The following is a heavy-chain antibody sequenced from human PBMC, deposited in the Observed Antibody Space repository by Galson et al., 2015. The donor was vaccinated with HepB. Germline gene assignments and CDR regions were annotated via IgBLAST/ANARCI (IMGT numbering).Heavy chain of an antibody. D-gene: IGHD1-26*01. Sequence: SLRLSCAASGFTFSNAWMSWVRQAPGKGLEWVARIKSKTKGGTTDYAAPVKGRFTISRDDSKNTLFLQMNSLKAEDTAFYYCTTDRGPVVGVTIAYWGQGTLVTVSS. CDR1: GFTFSNAW. CDR3: TTDRGPVVGVTIAY. J-gene: IGHJ4*02. CDR2: IKSKTKGGTT. V-gene: IGHV3-15*01.